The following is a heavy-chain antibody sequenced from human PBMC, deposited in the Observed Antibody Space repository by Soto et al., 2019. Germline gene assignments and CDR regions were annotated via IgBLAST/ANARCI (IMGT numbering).Heavy chain of an antibody. CDR1: GGSIRSNNW. CDR2: IFQSGST. V-gene: IGHV4-4*02. D-gene: IGHD1-26*01. Sequence: QVQLQESGPGLVKPSGTLSLTCAVSGGSIRSNNWWSWVRQPPGKGLEWIGEIFQSGSTYSNPSPKTRVTISVDKSKNQFSLKLSPVTAADTAVYYCARVYSGSYSDYWGQGTLVTVSS. J-gene: IGHJ4*02. CDR3: ARVYSGSYSDY.